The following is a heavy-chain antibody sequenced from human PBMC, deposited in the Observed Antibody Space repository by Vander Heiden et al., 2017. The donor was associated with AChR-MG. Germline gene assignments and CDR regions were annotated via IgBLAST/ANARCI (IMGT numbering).Heavy chain of an antibody. Sequence: QVQLVESGGGVVQPGRSLRPSCAAPGSTFSSYGMHWGGRDPGKGLEWVAVISYDGSNKYYADSVKGRFTISRDNSKNTLYLQMNSLRAEDTAVYYCAKDMGLDYYYYGMDVWGQGTTVTVSS. J-gene: IGHJ6*02. V-gene: IGHV3-30*18. CDR1: GSTFSSYG. D-gene: IGHD3-10*01. CDR3: AKDMGLDYYYYGMDV. CDR2: ISYDGSNK.